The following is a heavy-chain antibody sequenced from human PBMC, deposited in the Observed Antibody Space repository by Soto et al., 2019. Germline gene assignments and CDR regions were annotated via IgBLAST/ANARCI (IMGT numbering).Heavy chain of an antibody. CDR1: GGTFSSYT. V-gene: IGHV1-69*02. CDR2: IIPILGIA. CDR3: VEQQLVRNENWFDP. Sequence: GASVKVSCKASGGTFSSYTISWVRQAPGQGLEWMGRIIPILGIANYAQKFQGRVTITADKSTSTAYMELSSLRSEDTAVYYCVEQQLVRNENWFDPWGQGTQVTVSS. J-gene: IGHJ5*02. D-gene: IGHD6-13*01.